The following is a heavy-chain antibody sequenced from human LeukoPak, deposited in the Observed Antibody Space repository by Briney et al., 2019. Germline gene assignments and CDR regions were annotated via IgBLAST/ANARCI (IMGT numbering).Heavy chain of an antibody. J-gene: IGHJ4*02. CDR3: XXXXSSSLIDY. V-gene: IGHV3-33*01. Sequence: GRSLRLSCAASGFSFSAYGVHWVRQAPGKGLEWVAVIWYDGSSKDYADSVKGRFTLSRDNSKNTLYLQMNSLTVEDTAVYYCXXXXSSSLIDYWGQGTLVTVSS. CDR1: GFSFSAYG. CDR2: IWYDGSSK. D-gene: IGHD6-13*01.